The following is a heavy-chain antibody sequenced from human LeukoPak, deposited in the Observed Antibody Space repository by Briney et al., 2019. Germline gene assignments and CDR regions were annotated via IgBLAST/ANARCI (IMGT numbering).Heavy chain of an antibody. CDR1: GYTFTGYY. CDR3: ARGVYCSSTSCSLDY. Sequence: ASVKVSCKASGYTFTGYYMHWVRQAPGQGLEWMGWINPNSGGTNYAQKFQGRVTMTRDTSNSTAYMELSRLRSDDTAVYYCARGVYCSSTSCSLDYWGQGTLVTVSS. J-gene: IGHJ4*02. D-gene: IGHD2-2*01. CDR2: INPNSGGT. V-gene: IGHV1-2*02.